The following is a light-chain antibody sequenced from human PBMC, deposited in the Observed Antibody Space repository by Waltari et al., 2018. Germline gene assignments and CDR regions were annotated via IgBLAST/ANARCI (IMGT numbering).Light chain of an antibody. CDR2: DVS. CDR1: TSDVGFYDF. V-gene: IGLV2-11*01. Sequence: QSPLTQPRPVSGSPGQSVPISATVPTSDVGFYDFFPWYQQHPGKAPKLMIHDVSKRPSGVPDRFSGSKSGNTASLIISGLQAEDEADYYCCSYAGSYSWLFGGGTKLTVL. J-gene: IGLJ3*02. CDR3: CSYAGSYSWL.